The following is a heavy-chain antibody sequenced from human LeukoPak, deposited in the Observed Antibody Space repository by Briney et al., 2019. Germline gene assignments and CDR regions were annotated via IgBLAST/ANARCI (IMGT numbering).Heavy chain of an antibody. Sequence: GGSLRLSCAASAFTFSNYWMSWVRQSPGKGLEWVANMKEDGGEINYVDSVEGRFTISRDNAKNSLYLQMNSLRVDDTAVYYCVRDRGYSTFDYWGQGTLVTVS. J-gene: IGHJ4*02. CDR2: MKEDGGEI. CDR3: VRDRGYSTFDY. D-gene: IGHD4-23*01. V-gene: IGHV3-7*01. CDR1: AFTFSNYW.